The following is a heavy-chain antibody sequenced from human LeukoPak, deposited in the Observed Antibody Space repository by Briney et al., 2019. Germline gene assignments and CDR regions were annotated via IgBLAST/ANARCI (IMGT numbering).Heavy chain of an antibody. CDR2: IYSGGKV. CDR3: AGRHCSGGGCYFAGADPFDY. V-gene: IGHV3-53*01. CDR1: GFTVSSTY. Sequence: GGSLRLSCAASGFTVSSTYMSWVRQAPGKGLEWVSVIYSGGKVYYIDSVKGRFTISRDTSKNTLYLQMDSLRVEDTAVYFCAGRHCSGGGCYFAGADPFDYWGQGTLVTVSS. J-gene: IGHJ4*02. D-gene: IGHD2-15*01.